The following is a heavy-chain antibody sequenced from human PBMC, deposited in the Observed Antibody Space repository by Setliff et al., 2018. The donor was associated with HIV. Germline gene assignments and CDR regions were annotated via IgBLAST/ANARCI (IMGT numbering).Heavy chain of an antibody. D-gene: IGHD3-16*01. CDR2: INHGGRT. CDR3: ARLGDFSYSSYHLYAFDF. CDR1: NNSITNGYY. V-gene: IGHV4-38-2*02. Sequence: SETLSLTCIVSNNSITNGYYWAWIRQPPGQGLEWVGSINHGGRTYYSPSLESRVAISVDTSKNQFSLHFQSVTAADTAIYFCARLGDFSYSSYHLYAFDFWGHGALVTVSS. J-gene: IGHJ4*01.